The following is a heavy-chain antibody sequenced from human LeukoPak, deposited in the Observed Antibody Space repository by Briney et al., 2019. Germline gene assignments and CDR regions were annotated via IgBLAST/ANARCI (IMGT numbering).Heavy chain of an antibody. CDR1: GYRFTSYW. CDR2: IYPGDSDT. D-gene: IGHD6-6*01. Sequence: GESLKISCKGSGYRFTSYWIGWVRQMPGKGLEWMGIIYPGDSDTRYSPSFQGQVTISADKSISTAYLQWSSLKASDTAMYYCARHQSPSPPRIAARPYNWFDPWGQGTLVTVSS. V-gene: IGHV5-51*01. CDR3: ARHQSPSPPRIAARPYNWFDP. J-gene: IGHJ5*02.